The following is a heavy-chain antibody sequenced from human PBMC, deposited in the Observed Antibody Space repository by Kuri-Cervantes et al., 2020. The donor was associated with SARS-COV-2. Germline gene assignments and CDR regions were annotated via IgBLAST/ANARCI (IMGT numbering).Heavy chain of an antibody. CDR1: GFTFSGHW. CDR2: INPDGSYT. CDR3: ARDPPSATTVTESDY. D-gene: IGHD4-17*01. J-gene: IGHJ4*02. V-gene: IGHV3-74*01. Sequence: GESLKISCAASGFTFSGHWIHGVRQAPGKGLVWVSRINPDGSYTNNADSVKGRFTLSRDNAKNMLFLQMNSLRAEDTAVYYCARDPPSATTVTESDYWGQGTLFTVSS.